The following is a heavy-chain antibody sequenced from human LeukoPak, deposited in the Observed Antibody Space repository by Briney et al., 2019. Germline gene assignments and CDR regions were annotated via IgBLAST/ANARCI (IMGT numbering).Heavy chain of an antibody. CDR3: AREYCTNGVCYKRFDY. J-gene: IGHJ4*02. D-gene: IGHD2-8*01. V-gene: IGHV3-64*01. CDR2: ISSNGGST. CDR1: GFTFSSYA. Sequence: GGSLRLSCAGSGFTFSSYAMHWVRQAPGKGLEYVSGISSNGGSTYHANSVKGRFTISRDNSKNTLYLQMGSLRAEDMAVYYCAREYCTNGVCYKRFDYWGQGTLVTISS.